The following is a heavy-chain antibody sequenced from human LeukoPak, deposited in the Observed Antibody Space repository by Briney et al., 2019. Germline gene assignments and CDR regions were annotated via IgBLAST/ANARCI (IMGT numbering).Heavy chain of an antibody. V-gene: IGHV3-21*01. D-gene: IGHD3-22*01. CDR3: AGDYYDSSGYFGY. J-gene: IGHJ4*02. CDR2: ISSSSSYI. Sequence: GGSLRLSCAASGFTFSSYSMNWVRQAPGKGLEWVSSISSSSSYIYCADSVKGRFTISRDNAKNSLYLQMNSLRAEDTAVYYCAGDYYDSSGYFGYWGQGTLVTVSS. CDR1: GFTFSSYS.